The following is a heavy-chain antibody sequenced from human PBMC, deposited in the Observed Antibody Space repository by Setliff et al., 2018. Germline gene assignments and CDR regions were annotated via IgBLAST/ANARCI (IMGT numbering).Heavy chain of an antibody. D-gene: IGHD1-20*01. J-gene: IGHJ4*02. Sequence: QPGGSLRLSCAASGFNFSSFGMHWVRQTPGKGLEWIGHIRFDGRKQNYADSVTGRFTISRDNSKGTVYLLLNGLTVDDTAMYYCAKFSRYTDSQGEFDFWGQGALVTVSS. CDR2: IRFDGRKQ. CDR1: GFNFSSFG. CDR3: AKFSRYTDSQGEFDF. V-gene: IGHV3-30*02.